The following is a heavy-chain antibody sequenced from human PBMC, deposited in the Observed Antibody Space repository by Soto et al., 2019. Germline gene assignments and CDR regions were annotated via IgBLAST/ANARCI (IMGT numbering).Heavy chain of an antibody. CDR3: ARWYSSGLYYLDY. V-gene: IGHV5-51*01. Sequence: GEPLKLCCNGSGYSFTTYCIACVRQMPGKGLECMGIIYPGDSDTRYSPSFQGQVTISADKSSAYLQWNSLEASDTAMYYCARWYSSGLYYLDYWGQGTLVTVSS. D-gene: IGHD6-19*01. J-gene: IGHJ4*02. CDR2: IYPGDSDT. CDR1: GYSFTTYC.